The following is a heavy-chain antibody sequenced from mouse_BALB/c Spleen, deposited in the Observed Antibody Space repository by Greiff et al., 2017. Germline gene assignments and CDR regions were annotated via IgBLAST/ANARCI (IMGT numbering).Heavy chain of an antibody. V-gene: IGHV1S22*01. Sequence: LQQPGSELVRPGASVKLSCKASGYTFTSYWMHWVKQRPGQGLEWIGNIYPGSGSTNYDAKFKSKATLTVDTSSSTAYMQLSSLTSEDSAVYSCTIIHYCGYVNYWGQGTTLTVSS. D-gene: IGHD1-2*01. J-gene: IGHJ2*01. CDR1: GYTFTSYW. CDR3: TIIHYCGYVNY. CDR2: IYPGSGST.